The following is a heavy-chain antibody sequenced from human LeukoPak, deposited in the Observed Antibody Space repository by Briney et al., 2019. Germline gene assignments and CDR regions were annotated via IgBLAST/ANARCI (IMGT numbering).Heavy chain of an antibody. CDR3: ARGTGDYEYYFDY. Sequence: GGSLRLSCAASGFTFSSYGMHWVRQAPGKGLEWVANIKQDGSGKYYVDSVKGRFTISRDNAKNSLYLQMNSLRAEDTAVYYCARGTGDYEYYFDYWGQGTLVTVSS. V-gene: IGHV3-7*01. J-gene: IGHJ4*02. CDR1: GFTFSSYG. D-gene: IGHD4-17*01. CDR2: IKQDGSGK.